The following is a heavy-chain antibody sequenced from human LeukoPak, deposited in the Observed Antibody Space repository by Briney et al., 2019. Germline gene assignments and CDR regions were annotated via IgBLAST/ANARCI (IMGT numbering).Heavy chain of an antibody. D-gene: IGHD3-22*01. Sequence: ASVKVSCKASGYTFTSYYMHWVRQAPGQGLEWMGIINPSGGSTSYAQKFQGRVTMTRDTSTSTVYVELSSLRSDDTAVYYCTVYYDSSGYSYWGQGTTVTISS. CDR1: GYTFTSYY. CDR3: TVYYDSSGYSY. J-gene: IGHJ6*02. V-gene: IGHV1-46*01. CDR2: INPSGGST.